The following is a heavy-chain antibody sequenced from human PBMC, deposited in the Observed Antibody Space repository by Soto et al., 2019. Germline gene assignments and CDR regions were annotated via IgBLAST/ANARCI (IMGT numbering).Heavy chain of an antibody. CDR3: AREDDGGDRDYYGLDV. V-gene: IGHV4-30-4*01. CDR2: IHYSGSI. J-gene: IGHJ6*02. Sequence: QVQLQESGPGLVRPSQTLSLTCTVSGGSISTDHYHWTWIRQAPGKGLEWIGYIHYSGSIQFNPSLQSQVSMSVDTSKILFSLRLSSVTAADTAVYFCAREDDGGDRDYYGLDVWGQGTTVTVSS. D-gene: IGHD2-21*02. CDR1: GGSISTDHYH.